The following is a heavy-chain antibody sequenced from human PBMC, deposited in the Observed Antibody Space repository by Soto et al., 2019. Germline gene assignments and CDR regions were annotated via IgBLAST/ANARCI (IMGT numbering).Heavy chain of an antibody. CDR2: IIPIFGTA. CDR3: ARARMQLWPNYNDDGLDV. D-gene: IGHD5-18*01. J-gene: IGHJ6*02. V-gene: IGHV1-69*13. Sequence: GASVKVSCKASGGTFSSYAITWVRQAPGQGLEWMGGIIPIFGTANYAQKFQGRVTITADESTSTAYMELSSLRSEDTAVYYCARARMQLWPNYNDDGLDVWGQGTTVTVSS. CDR1: GGTFSSYA.